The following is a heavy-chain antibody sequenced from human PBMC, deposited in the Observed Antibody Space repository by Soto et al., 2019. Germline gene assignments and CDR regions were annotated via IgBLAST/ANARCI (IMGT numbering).Heavy chain of an antibody. CDR3: ARDRVMRGNSYYYGMDV. V-gene: IGHV1-69*12. J-gene: IGHJ6*02. CDR2: IIPILGTT. Sequence: QVQLVQSGAEVKKPSSSVKVSCKASGGSFSCNAISWVRQAPGQGLEWMGVIIPILGTTTYAQKFQGRVTITADESTTTAYMALSSLRSDDTAVYFCARDRVMRGNSYYYGMDVWGQGTTVTVSS. CDR1: GGSFSCNA. D-gene: IGHD2-8*01.